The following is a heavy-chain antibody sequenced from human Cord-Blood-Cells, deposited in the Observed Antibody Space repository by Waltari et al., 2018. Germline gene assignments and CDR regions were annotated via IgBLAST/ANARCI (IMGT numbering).Heavy chain of an antibody. CDR1: GGSFSGSQ. Sequence: QVQLQQWGAGLLQPSEPLSLTCAAYGGSFSGSQWTWIRPPPGTGLEWIGEINHSGSTNYNPSLKSRVTISVDTSKNQFSLKLSSVTAADTAVYYCARGLIVVVPAAASRSGWYFDLWGRGTLVTVSS. CDR2: INHSGST. CDR3: ARGLIVVVPAAASRSGWYFDL. V-gene: IGHV4-34*01. J-gene: IGHJ2*01. D-gene: IGHD2-2*01.